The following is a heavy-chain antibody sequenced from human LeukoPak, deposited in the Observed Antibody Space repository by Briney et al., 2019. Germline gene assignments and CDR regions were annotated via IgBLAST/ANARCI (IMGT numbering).Heavy chain of an antibody. CDR2: ISADGGGT. V-gene: IGHV3-43*02. D-gene: IGHD6-19*01. CDR1: GFTFDDFA. Sequence: GGALRLSCAASGFTFDDFAMYWVRQAPGKGLEWVSLISADGGGTYYADSVKGRFTISRQNSKHSLYLQMLRLRTEDSALYYCATSEIGYTSGPYHPDCWGQGTLVTVSS. J-gene: IGHJ4*02. CDR3: ATSEIGYTSGPYHPDC.